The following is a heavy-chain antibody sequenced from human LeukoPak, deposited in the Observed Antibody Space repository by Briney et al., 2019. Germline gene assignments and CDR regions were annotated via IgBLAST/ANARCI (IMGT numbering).Heavy chain of an antibody. Sequence: GGSLRLSCAASGFTFSNAWMNWVRQAPGKGLEWVGRIKSKAYGGTIDYAAPVKGRYTISRDDSKNTLYLQMNSLKTEDTAVYYCTTDYGSSISSYYYYGMDVWGQGTTVTVSS. CDR2: IKSKAYGGTI. D-gene: IGHD2-21*01. J-gene: IGHJ6*02. CDR1: GFTFSNAW. V-gene: IGHV3-15*07. CDR3: TTDYGSSISSYYYYGMDV.